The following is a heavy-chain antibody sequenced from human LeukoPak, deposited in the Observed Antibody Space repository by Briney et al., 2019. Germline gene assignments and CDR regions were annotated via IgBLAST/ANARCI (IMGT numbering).Heavy chain of an antibody. CDR3: ARGAGTYGSARFDL. J-gene: IGHJ4*02. CDR2: IYYSGTT. D-gene: IGHD3-10*01. V-gene: IGHV4-59*01. CDR1: GFTFTSYA. Sequence: GSLRLSCAASGFTFTSYAMSWVRQPPGKGLEWLGYIYYSGTTSYNPTLESRVTLSLDTSKNQVSLRLRSLTSMDTALYFCARGAGTYGSARFDLWGQGILVTVSS.